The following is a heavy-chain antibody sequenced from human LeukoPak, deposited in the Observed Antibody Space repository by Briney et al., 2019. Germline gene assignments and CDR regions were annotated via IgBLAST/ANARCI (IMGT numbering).Heavy chain of an antibody. CDR2: IYYSGST. CDR1: GGSISSYY. Sequence: SETLSLTCTVSGGSISSYYWSWIRQPPGKGLEWMGYIYYSGSTNYNHSLKSRVTISVATSKNQLSLKLSSVTAADTAVYYCASVSSRIDAFDIWGQGTMVTVSS. J-gene: IGHJ3*02. D-gene: IGHD2-15*01. CDR3: ASVSSRIDAFDI. V-gene: IGHV4-59*08.